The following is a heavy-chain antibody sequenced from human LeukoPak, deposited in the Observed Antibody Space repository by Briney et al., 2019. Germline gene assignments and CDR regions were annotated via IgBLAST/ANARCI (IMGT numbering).Heavy chain of an antibody. CDR3: AREGMVATIRSQYYYYAMDV. CDR1: GGFISSYY. CDR2: IYYSGST. V-gene: IGHV4-59*01. J-gene: IGHJ6*04. Sequence: SETLSLTCTVSGGFISSYYWSWIRQPPGKGLEWIGYIYYSGSTIYNPSLNSRVTISVDTSKNQFSLKLNSVTAADTAVYYCAREGMVATIRSQYYYYAMDVWGKGTTVTVSS. D-gene: IGHD5-12*01.